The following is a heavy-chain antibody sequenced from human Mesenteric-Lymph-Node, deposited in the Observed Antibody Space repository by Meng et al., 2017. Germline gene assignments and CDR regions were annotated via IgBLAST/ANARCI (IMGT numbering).Heavy chain of an antibody. CDR1: CGSISSSGDY. V-gene: IGHV4-31*03. D-gene: IGHD5-24*01. CDR2: IYYSGST. J-gene: IGHJ4*02. Sequence: LLQEPGPGVVKPSQALSHTSSVACGSISSSGDYWSWSRQHPGKGLELIGYIYYSGSTYYNPSLKSRVTISVDTSKNQFSLKLSCVTAADTAVYYCARGPSRWLQFAFDYWGQGTLVTVSS. CDR3: ARGPSRWLQFAFDY.